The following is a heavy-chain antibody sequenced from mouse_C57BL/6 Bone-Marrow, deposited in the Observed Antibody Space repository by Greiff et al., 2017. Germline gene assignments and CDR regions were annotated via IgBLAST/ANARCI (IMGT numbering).Heavy chain of an antibody. V-gene: IGHV1-82*01. CDR3: VKWGYDYGALAY. D-gene: IGHD2-4*01. CDR2: IYTGDGDT. Sequence: VQLQQSGPELVKPGASLKLSCKASGYAFSSSWMNWVKQRPGKGLEWVGRIYTGDGDTNYNGKVKGKGTMTADNSSNTVYMQLSTLTAEDSAVYFCVKWGYDYGALAYWGQGTLVTVSA. CDR1: GYAFSSSW. J-gene: IGHJ3*01.